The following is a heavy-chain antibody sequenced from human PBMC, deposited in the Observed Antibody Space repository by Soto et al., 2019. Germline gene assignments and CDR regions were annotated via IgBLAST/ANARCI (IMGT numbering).Heavy chain of an antibody. CDR3: ARSLTLFDY. CDR2: INHSGST. D-gene: IGHD3-16*02. J-gene: IGHJ4*02. CDR1: GGSFSGYY. V-gene: IGHV4-34*01. Sequence: TLSLTCAVYGGSFSGYYWSWIRQPPGKGLEWIGEINHSGSTNYNPSLKSRVTISVDTSKNQFSLKLSSVTAADTAVYYCARSLTLFDYWGQGTLVTVSS.